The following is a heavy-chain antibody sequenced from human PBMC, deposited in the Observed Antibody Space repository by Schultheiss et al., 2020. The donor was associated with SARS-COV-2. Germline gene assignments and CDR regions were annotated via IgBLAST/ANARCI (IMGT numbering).Heavy chain of an antibody. V-gene: IGHV4-34*01. Sequence: SETLSLTCAVYGGSISSYYWSWIRQPPGKGLEWIGEINHSGSTNYNPSLKSRVTISLDTSKNQFSLKLSSVTAADTAVYYCARGSRDAFDIWGQGTMVTVSS. CDR2: INHSGST. J-gene: IGHJ3*02. CDR1: GGSISSYY. CDR3: ARGSRDAFDI.